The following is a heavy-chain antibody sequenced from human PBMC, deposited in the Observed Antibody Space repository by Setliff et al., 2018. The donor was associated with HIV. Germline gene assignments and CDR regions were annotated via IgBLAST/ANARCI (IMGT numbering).Heavy chain of an antibody. J-gene: IGHJ6*02. Sequence: GGSLRLSCAASGFTFSSYSMNWVRQAPGKGLEWVSAISSGGEIMFYADSVKGRFTISRDNSKNTLYLQMNSLRAEDTAVYYCARKGGYYYVAYYYGMDVWGQGTTVTVSS. V-gene: IGHV3-23*01. D-gene: IGHD3-22*01. CDR1: GFTFSSYS. CDR3: ARKGGYYYVAYYYGMDV. CDR2: ISSGGEIM.